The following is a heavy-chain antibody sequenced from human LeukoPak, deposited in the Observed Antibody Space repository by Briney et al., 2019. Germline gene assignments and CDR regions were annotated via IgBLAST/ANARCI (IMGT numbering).Heavy chain of an antibody. Sequence: GGSLRLSCAASGFTFSSYGMHWVRQAPGKGLEWVAVIWYDGSNKYYADSVKGRFTISRDNSKNTLYLQMNSLRAEDTAVYYCAREGCSGGSCYHFGYWGQGTLVTVSS. J-gene: IGHJ4*02. D-gene: IGHD2-15*01. V-gene: IGHV3-33*01. CDR2: IWYDGSNK. CDR3: AREGCSGGSCYHFGY. CDR1: GFTFSSYG.